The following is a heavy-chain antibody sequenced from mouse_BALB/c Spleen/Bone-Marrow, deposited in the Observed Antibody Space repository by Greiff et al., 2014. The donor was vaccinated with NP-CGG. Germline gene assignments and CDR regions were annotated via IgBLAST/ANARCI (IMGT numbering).Heavy chain of an antibody. D-gene: IGHD2-10*02. V-gene: IGHV5-4*02. CDR1: GFTFSDYY. Sequence: VQLKESGGGLVKPGGSLKLSCAASGFTFSDYYMYWVRQTPEKRLEWVATISDGGGYTYYPDSVWRRFTISRDNAKNNLYLQMSSLKSEDTAMYYCARSGERYGAMDYWGQGTSVNVFS. J-gene: IGHJ4*01. CDR3: ARSGERYGAMDY. CDR2: ISDGGGYT.